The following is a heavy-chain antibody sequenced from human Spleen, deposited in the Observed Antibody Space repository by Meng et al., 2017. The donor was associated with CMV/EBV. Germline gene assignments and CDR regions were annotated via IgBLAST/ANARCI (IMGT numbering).Heavy chain of an antibody. Sequence: CAVSGGSISSSNWWSWVRQPPGKGLEWIGEIYHSGSNNYNPSLKSRVTISVDKSKNQFSLKLSSVTAADTAVYYCARVLNFGGGFDPWGQGTLVTVSS. CDR3: ARVLNFGGGFDP. CDR1: GGSISSSNW. CDR2: IYHSGSN. V-gene: IGHV4-4*02. J-gene: IGHJ5*02. D-gene: IGHD2-21*01.